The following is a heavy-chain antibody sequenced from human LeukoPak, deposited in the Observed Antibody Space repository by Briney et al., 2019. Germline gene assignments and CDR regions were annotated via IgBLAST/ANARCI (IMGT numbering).Heavy chain of an antibody. CDR2: ISSSGSTI. V-gene: IGHV3-48*03. D-gene: IGHD6-19*01. Sequence: GGSLRLSCAASGFTFSSYEMDWVRQAPGKGLEWVSHISSSGSTIYYADSVKGRFTISRDSAKNSLYLQMNSLRAEDTAVYYCARVLRYSSGWTALDSWGQGTLVTVSS. CDR3: ARVLRYSSGWTALDS. CDR1: GFTFSSYE. J-gene: IGHJ4*02.